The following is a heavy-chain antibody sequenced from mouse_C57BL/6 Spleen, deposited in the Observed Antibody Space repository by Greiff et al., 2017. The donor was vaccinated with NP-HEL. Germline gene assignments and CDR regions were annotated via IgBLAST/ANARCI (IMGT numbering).Heavy chain of an antibody. V-gene: IGHV1-22*01. CDR3: ASGFYWYFDV. Sequence: VQLQQPGAELVKPGASVKMSCKASGYTFTDYNMHWVKQSHGKSLEWIGYINPNNGGTSYNQKFKGKATLTVNKSSSTAYMELRSLTSEDSAVSYCASGFYWYFDVWGTGTTVTVSS. CDR1: GYTFTDYN. J-gene: IGHJ1*03. CDR2: INPNNGGT.